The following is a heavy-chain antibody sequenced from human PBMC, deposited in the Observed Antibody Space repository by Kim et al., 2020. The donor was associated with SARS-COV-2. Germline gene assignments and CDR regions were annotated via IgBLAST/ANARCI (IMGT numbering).Heavy chain of an antibody. CDR2: IYSGGST. V-gene: IGHV3-66*01. CDR3: ARDRRVITGGAENDY. D-gene: IGHD2-21*01. J-gene: IGHJ4*02. CDR1: GFTVSSNY. Sequence: GGSLRLSCAASGFTVSSNYMSWARQAPGKGLEWVSVIYSGGSTYYADSVKGRFTISRDNSKNTLYLQMNSLRAEDTAVYYCARDRRVITGGAENDYWGQGTLVTVSS.